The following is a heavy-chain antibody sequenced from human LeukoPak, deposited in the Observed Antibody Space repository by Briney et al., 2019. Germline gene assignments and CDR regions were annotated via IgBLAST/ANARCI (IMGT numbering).Heavy chain of an antibody. Sequence: GESLKISCKGSGYSFTSYWIGWVRQMPGRGLEWMGIVYPGDSETRYSPSFQGQVTISADKSINTAYLHWSSLRASDTAIYYCATTSRHFDYWGQGTLLTASS. D-gene: IGHD6-6*01. CDR2: VYPGDSET. CDR3: ATTSRHFDY. J-gene: IGHJ4*02. V-gene: IGHV5-51*01. CDR1: GYSFTSYW.